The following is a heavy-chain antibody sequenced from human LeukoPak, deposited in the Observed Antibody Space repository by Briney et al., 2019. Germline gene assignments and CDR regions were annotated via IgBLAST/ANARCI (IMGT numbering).Heavy chain of an antibody. CDR2: ISYDESNK. Sequence: PGRSLRLSCAASGFTFSSYAMHWVRQAPGKGLEWVAVISYDESNKYYADSVKGRFTISRGNSKNTLYLQMNSLRAEDTAVYYCATPTTSDSSGYYFYYFDYWGQGTLVTVSS. J-gene: IGHJ4*02. D-gene: IGHD3-22*01. CDR3: ATPTTSDSSGYYFYYFDY. CDR1: GFTFSSYA. V-gene: IGHV3-30-3*01.